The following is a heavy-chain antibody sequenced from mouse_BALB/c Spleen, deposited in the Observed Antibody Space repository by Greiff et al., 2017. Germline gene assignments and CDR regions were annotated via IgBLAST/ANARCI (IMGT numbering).Heavy chain of an antibody. V-gene: IGHV2-9*02. CDR1: GFSLTSYG. D-gene: IGHD1-2*01. Sequence: VKLMESGPGLVAPSQSLSITCTVSGFSLTSYGVHWVRQPPGKGLEWLGVIWAGGSTNYNSALMSRLSISKDNSKSQVFLKMNSLQTDDTAMYYCATELRRLRAMDYWGQGTSVTVSS. J-gene: IGHJ4*01. CDR2: IWAGGST. CDR3: ATELRRLRAMDY.